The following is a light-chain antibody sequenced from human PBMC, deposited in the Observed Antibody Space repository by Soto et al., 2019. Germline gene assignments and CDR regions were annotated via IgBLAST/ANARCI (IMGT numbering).Light chain of an antibody. CDR1: QTISSN. CDR3: QQSYRTPWT. CDR2: AAS. Sequence: DIQMTQSPSSLSASVGDRVTIHCRASQTISSNLNWYQQIPGEAPKLLIYAASTLQSGVTERFRGSGSGTDFTLAISSLQPVDFAIYYCQQSYRTPWTFGQGTKVDIK. J-gene: IGKJ1*01. V-gene: IGKV1-39*01.